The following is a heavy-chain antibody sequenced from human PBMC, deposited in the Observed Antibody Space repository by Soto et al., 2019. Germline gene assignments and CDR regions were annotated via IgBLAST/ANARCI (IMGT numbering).Heavy chain of an antibody. CDR1: GFTLNNYW. CDR3: VRVGGGNDGDYFAMDV. J-gene: IGHJ6*02. V-gene: IGHV3-74*02. D-gene: IGHD1-1*01. CDR2: INNDGSRT. Sequence: EVQLAESGGGLVQPGGSLRLSCAASGFTLNNYWMHWVRQVPGKGPVWVSRINNDGSRTDYADSVKGRFTISRDAAKNTLELQMDSLRADDTAVFFCVRVGGGNDGDYFAMDVWGQGTTVTVSS.